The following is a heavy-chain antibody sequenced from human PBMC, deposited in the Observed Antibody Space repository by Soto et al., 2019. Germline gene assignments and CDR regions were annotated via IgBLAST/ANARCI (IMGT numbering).Heavy chain of an antibody. J-gene: IGHJ6*02. CDR1: GVTFRSYW. CDR2: INSDGSST. V-gene: IGHV3-74*01. Sequence: EVQLGESGGGLVQPGGSLRLACAASGVTFRSYWMHWVRQARGKGLVWVSRINSDGSSTSYADSVKGRFTISRDNAKNTLYLQMNSLRAEDKAVYYCARAGYCSSTSCYWGSYYYYGMEVWGQGTPVTVSS. CDR3: ARAGYCSSTSCYWGSYYYYGMEV. D-gene: IGHD2-2*01.